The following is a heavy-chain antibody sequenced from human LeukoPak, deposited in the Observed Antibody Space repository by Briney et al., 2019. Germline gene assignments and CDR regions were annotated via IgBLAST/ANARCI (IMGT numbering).Heavy chain of an antibody. J-gene: IGHJ6*03. CDR2: IYSGGST. CDR1: GFTVRSNY. Sequence: GGSLRLSCAASGFTVRSNYMNWVRQAPGKGLEWVSVIYSGGSTYYADSVKGRFTISRDNAKNSLYLQMNSLRAEDTAVYYCARGERYYGSGSYSYYYYYYYMDVWGKGTTVTVSS. CDR3: ARGERYYGSGSYSYYYYYYYMDV. V-gene: IGHV3-66*01. D-gene: IGHD3-10*01.